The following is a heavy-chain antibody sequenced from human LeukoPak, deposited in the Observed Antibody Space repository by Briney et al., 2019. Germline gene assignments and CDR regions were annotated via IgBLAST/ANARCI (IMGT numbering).Heavy chain of an antibody. CDR2: ISSSSSYI. CDR1: GFTFSSYE. CDR3: ARDLDYGDYNTLGY. J-gene: IGHJ4*02. D-gene: IGHD4-17*01. Sequence: GGSLRLSCAASGFTFSSYEMNWVRQAPGKGLEWVSSISSSSSYIYYADSVKGRFTISRDNAKNSLYLQMNSLRAEDTAVYYCARDLDYGDYNTLGYWGQGTLVTVSS. V-gene: IGHV3-21*01.